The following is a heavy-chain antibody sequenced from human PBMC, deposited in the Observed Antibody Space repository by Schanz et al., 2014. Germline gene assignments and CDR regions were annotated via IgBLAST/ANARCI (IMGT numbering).Heavy chain of an antibody. CDR2: ISPSSGGT. D-gene: IGHD6-13*01. Sequence: QVQVIQSGPEVKKPGASVKVSCKASGYTFTNHYLHWVRQAPGQGLEWMGRISPSSGGTNYAQNFQSRVTMTRDMSINTAYMELSRLRSDASAVYYCARVYRWQHILGHFDSWGQGSLVTVSS. V-gene: IGHV1-2*06. CDR3: ARVYRWQHILGHFDS. CDR1: GYTFTNHY. J-gene: IGHJ4*02.